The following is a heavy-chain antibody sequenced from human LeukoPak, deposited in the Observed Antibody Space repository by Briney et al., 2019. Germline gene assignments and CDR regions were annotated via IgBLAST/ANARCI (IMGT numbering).Heavy chain of an antibody. V-gene: IGHV4-61*02. D-gene: IGHD6-19*01. CDR2: IYTSGST. J-gene: IGHJ4*02. CDR3: ASGWYQNYFDY. Sequence: PSETLSLTCTVSGGSISSGSYYWSWIRQPAGKGLEWIGRIYTSGSTNYNPSLKSRVTMSVDTSKNQFSLKLSSVTAADTAVYYCASGWYQNYFDYWGQGTLVTVSS. CDR1: GGSISSGSYY.